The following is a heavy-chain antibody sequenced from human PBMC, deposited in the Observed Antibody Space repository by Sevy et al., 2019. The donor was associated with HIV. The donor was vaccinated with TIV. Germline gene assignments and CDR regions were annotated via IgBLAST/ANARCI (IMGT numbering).Heavy chain of an antibody. CDR1: GFTFSSYA. V-gene: IGHV3-23*01. J-gene: IGHJ4*02. CDR2: ISGSGGST. CDR3: AKDRPTYYYDSSGWAFDY. Sequence: GGSLRLSCAASGFTFSSYAMSWVRQAPGKGLEWVSAISGSGGSTYYAYSVKGRFTISGANSKNTLYLQMNSLRAEDTAVYYCAKDRPTYYYDSSGWAFDYWGQGTLVTVSS. D-gene: IGHD3-22*01.